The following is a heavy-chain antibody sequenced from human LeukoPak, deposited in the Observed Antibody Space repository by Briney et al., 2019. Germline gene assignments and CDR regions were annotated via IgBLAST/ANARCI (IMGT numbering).Heavy chain of an antibody. V-gene: IGHV5-51*01. D-gene: IGHD3-22*01. J-gene: IGHJ4*02. CDR1: GYSFTSYW. CDR2: IYPGDSDT. CDR3: ARGYDSRGYYFDGYYFDY. Sequence: GESLKISCKGSGYSFTSYWIGWVRQMPGKGLEWIGIIYPGDSDTRYSPSFQGEVTISADKSISTAYLQWSSLQASDTAMYYCARGYDSRGYYFDGYYFDYWGQGTLVTVSS.